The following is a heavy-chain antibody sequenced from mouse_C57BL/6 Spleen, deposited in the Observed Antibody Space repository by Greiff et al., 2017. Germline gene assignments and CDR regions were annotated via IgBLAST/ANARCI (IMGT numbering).Heavy chain of an antibody. V-gene: IGHV1-55*01. CDR2: IYPGSGST. Sequence: QVQLQQPGAELVKPGASVKMSCKASGYTFTSYWITWVKQKPGQGLEWIGDIYPGSGSTNYNEKFKSKATLTVDTSSSTAYMQLSSLTSEDSAVYYCAIYSGSSYQYSFDYWGQGTTLTVSS. J-gene: IGHJ2*01. D-gene: IGHD1-1*01. CDR3: AIYSGSSYQYSFDY. CDR1: GYTFTSYW.